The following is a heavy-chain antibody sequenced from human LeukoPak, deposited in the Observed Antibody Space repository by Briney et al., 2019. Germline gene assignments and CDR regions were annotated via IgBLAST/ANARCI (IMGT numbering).Heavy chain of an antibody. D-gene: IGHD5-24*01. V-gene: IGHV3-48*01. CDR3: ARDGYNWADL. J-gene: IGHJ5*02. CDR1: GFTFDYFA. CDR2: ISRISTAI. Sequence: PGGSLILSCAASGFTFDYFAMSWVRQTPGKGLEWIAYISRISTAIQYADSVKGRFTISRDNGENSLFLQMNSLRVEDTALYYCARDGYNWADLWGQGTLVTVSS.